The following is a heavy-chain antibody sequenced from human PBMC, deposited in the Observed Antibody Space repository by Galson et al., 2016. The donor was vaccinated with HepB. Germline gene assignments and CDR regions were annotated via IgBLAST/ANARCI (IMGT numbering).Heavy chain of an antibody. CDR3: ATGYCSGGSCYSGAFHI. V-gene: IGHV4-34*01. Sequence: WVGETSHTGSTDYNPSLKSRVTFLVDTSKNHFSLHLKSVTAADTAVYYCATGYCSGGSCYSGAFHIWGQGTMVTVSS. J-gene: IGHJ3*02. D-gene: IGHD2-15*01. CDR2: TSHTGST.